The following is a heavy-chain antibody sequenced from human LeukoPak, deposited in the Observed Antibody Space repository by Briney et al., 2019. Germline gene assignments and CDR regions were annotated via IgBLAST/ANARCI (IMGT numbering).Heavy chain of an antibody. CDR2: IYYSGST. CDR1: GGSISSHY. J-gene: IGHJ6*03. Sequence: KSSETLSLTCTVSGGSISSHYWSWIRQPPGKGLEWIGYIYYSGSTNYNPSLKSRVTISVDTSKNQFSLKLSSVTAADTAVYYCASGYCSSTSCHTDYYYYMDVWGKGTTVTVSS. CDR3: ASGYCSSTSCHTDYYYYMDV. D-gene: IGHD2-2*01. V-gene: IGHV4-59*11.